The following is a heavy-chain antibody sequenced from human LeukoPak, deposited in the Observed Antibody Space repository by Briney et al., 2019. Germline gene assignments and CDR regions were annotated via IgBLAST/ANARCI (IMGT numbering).Heavy chain of an antibody. J-gene: IGHJ3*02. CDR1: SGSFSGYY. CDR3: ARGQRIGSGPNAFAI. CDR2: FNHNWGA. D-gene: IGHD3-10*01. Sequence: SETLSLTCAVYSGSFSGYYWTGFRQPPGKGLEGIGEFNHNWGAKYNPSLKSRVTISVDTSKNHLSLSLNSVTAAATAVYYCARGQRIGSGPNAFAIWGQGTMLTVSS. V-gene: IGHV4-34*01.